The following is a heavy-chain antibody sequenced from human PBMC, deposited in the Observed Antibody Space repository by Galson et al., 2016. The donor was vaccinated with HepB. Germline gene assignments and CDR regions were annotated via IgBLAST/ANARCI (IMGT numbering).Heavy chain of an antibody. J-gene: IGHJ4*02. CDR1: QFNFRDYI. V-gene: IGHV3-33*01. CDR2: IWNDGTKK. CDR3: ARDLSARPLDS. Sequence: SLRLSCAASQFNFRDYIMHWVRQAPGKGLEWVAVIWNDGTKKFYSDSVRGRFIISRDNSNNTLHLLMNSLRANDTAIYFCARDLSARPLDSWGQGTLVTVSS. D-gene: IGHD6-6*01.